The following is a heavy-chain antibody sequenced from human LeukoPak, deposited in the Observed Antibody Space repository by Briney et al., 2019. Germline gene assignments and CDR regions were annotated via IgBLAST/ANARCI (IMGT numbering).Heavy chain of an antibody. CDR1: GGSISSYY. J-gene: IGHJ6*03. V-gene: IGHV4-59*01. Sequence: SETLSLTCTVSGGSISSYYWSWIRQPPGKGLEWMGYIYYSGSTNYNPSLKSRGTISVDTSKNQFSLKLSSVTAADTAVYYCARAQYYDFWSGFYYMDVWGKGTTVTVSS. CDR2: IYYSGST. CDR3: ARAQYYDFWSGFYYMDV. D-gene: IGHD3-3*01.